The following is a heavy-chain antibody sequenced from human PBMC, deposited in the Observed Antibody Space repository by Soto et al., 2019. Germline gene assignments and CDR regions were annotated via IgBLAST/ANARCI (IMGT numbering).Heavy chain of an antibody. CDR2: IYPGDSDT. V-gene: IGHV5-51*01. Sequence: GESLKISCKGSGYSFTSYWIGWVRQMPGKGLEWMGIIYPGDSDTRYSPSFQGQVTISADKSISTAYLQWSSLKASDTAMYYCARRKYDFWSGRGDYFDYWGQGTLVTVSS. J-gene: IGHJ4*02. CDR1: GYSFTSYW. CDR3: ARRKYDFWSGRGDYFDY. D-gene: IGHD3-3*01.